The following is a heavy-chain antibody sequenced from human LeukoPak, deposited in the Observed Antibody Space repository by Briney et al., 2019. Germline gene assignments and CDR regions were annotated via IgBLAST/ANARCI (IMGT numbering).Heavy chain of an antibody. CDR1: GFTFSDFH. Sequence: GGSLRLSCAASGFTFSDFHMSWIRQAPGKGLEWVSPVSSGGSPIYYAVSVKGRLTISRDNAKNSLYLQMNSLGADDTAVYYCARRSYRSSSAFDYWGQGTRVTVSS. CDR2: VSSGGSPI. V-gene: IGHV3-11*01. D-gene: IGHD6-6*01. CDR3: ARRSYRSSSAFDY. J-gene: IGHJ4*02.